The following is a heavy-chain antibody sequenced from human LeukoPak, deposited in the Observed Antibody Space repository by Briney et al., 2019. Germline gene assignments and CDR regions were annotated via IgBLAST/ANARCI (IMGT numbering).Heavy chain of an antibody. Sequence: GGSLRLSCAASGFTFDDYAMHWVRQAPGKGLKWVSLISWDGGSTYYADSAKGRFTISRDNSRNSLYLQMNSLRAEDTALYYCAKEMATIRAFDYWGQGTLVTVSS. CDR2: ISWDGGST. CDR3: AKEMATIRAFDY. CDR1: GFTFDDYA. V-gene: IGHV3-43D*03. D-gene: IGHD5-24*01. J-gene: IGHJ4*02.